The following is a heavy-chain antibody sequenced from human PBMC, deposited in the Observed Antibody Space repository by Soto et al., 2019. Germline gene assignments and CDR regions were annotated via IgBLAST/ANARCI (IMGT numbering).Heavy chain of an antibody. V-gene: IGHV3-23*01. CDR2: ISGSGGST. D-gene: IGHD3-16*02. CDR3: AKDTITFGGVIETTDAFDI. CDR1: GFTFSSYA. J-gene: IGHJ3*02. Sequence: GGSLRLSCAASGFTFSSYAMSWVRQAPGKGLEWVSAISGSGGSTYYADSVKGRFTISRDNSKNTLYLQMNSLRAEDTAVYYCAKDTITFGGVIETTDAFDIWGQGTMVTVSS.